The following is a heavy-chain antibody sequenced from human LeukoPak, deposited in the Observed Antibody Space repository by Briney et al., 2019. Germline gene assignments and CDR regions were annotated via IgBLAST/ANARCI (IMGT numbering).Heavy chain of an antibody. J-gene: IGHJ4*02. D-gene: IGHD5-18*01. CDR2: ISSSSSYI. CDR1: GFTFSGYS. CDR3: SPYSYGYGTFDY. Sequence: PGGSLRLSCAASGFTFSGYSMNWVRQAPGKGLEWVSSISSSSSYIYYADSVKGRFTISRDNAKNSLYLQMNSLRAEDTAVYYCSPYSYGYGTFDYWGQGTLVTVSS. V-gene: IGHV3-21*01.